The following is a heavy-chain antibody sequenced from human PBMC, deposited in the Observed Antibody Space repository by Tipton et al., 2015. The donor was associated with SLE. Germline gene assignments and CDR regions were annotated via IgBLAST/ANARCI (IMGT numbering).Heavy chain of an antibody. D-gene: IGHD6-6*01. J-gene: IGHJ4*02. CDR3: ASQGYSSSY. V-gene: IGHV4-34*01. CDR1: GGSFSGYY. Sequence: TPSLTCAVYGGSFSGYYWSWIRQPPGKGLEWIGEISHSGSTNYNPSLKSRVTISVDTSKNQFSLKLSSVTAADTAVYYCASQGYSSSYWGQGTLVTVSS. CDR2: ISHSGST.